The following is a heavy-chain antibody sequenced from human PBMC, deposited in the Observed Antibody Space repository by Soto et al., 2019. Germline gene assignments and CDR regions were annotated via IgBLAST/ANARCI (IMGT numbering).Heavy chain of an antibody. CDR1: GFTFSSSA. Sequence: SVKVSCKTSGFTFSSSAVHWVRQARGHRLQWIGWIDVGSANANYAQMLQERVTISRDMSTSTAYMELSSLRSEDTAVYYCASGYYDSSGYLVADPPYGMDVWG. D-gene: IGHD3-22*01. CDR2: IDVGSANA. J-gene: IGHJ6*02. CDR3: ASGYYDSSGYLVADPPYGMDV. V-gene: IGHV1-58*01.